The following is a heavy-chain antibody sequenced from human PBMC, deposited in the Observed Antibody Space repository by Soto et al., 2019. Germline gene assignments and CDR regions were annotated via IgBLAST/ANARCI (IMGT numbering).Heavy chain of an antibody. J-gene: IGHJ4*02. CDR3: AITAMINRDSSTSFDY. CDR1: GLTFSNVW. Sequence: EVPLVESGGGSVKPGGSLRLSCAASGLTFSNVWMTWVRQAPGKGLEWVGRIKRKSDGETADVAAPVKARFTISRDDSKNTVFLEMNSLKSEDTALYYCAITAMINRDSSTSFDYWGRGTQVTVSS. V-gene: IGHV3-15*01. CDR2: IKRKSDGETA. D-gene: IGHD5-18*01.